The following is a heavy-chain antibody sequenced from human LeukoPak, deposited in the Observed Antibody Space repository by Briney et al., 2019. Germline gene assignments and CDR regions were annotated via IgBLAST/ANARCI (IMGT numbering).Heavy chain of an antibody. CDR3: ASAGRGLRGTIRDDAYDI. CDR1: GGSITSGDYY. D-gene: IGHD3-10*01. CDR2: IYYTGST. J-gene: IGHJ3*02. V-gene: IGHV4-30-4*01. Sequence: PSQTLSLTCTVSGGSITSGDYYWTWIRQPPGKGLEWIGFIYYTGSTHYNPSLKSRVTISADTSKNQFSLNLTSVTAADTAVYYCASAGRGLRGTIRDDAYDIWGQGTMVTVSS.